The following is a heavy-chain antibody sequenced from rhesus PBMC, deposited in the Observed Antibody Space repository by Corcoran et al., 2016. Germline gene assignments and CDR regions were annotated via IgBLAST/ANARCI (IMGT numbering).Heavy chain of an antibody. V-gene: IGHV4-122*02. Sequence: QLQLQESGPGLVKPSETLPLTCAVSGYSISSGYGWSWIRKPPGKGLEWIGYISYSGSTSYNPSLKSRVTISRDTSKNQFSLKLSSVTAADTAVYYCARGSAGTVLFDYWGQGVLVTVSS. CDR2: ISYSGST. CDR1: GYSISSGYG. D-gene: IGHD5-24*01. CDR3: ARGSAGTVLFDY. J-gene: IGHJ4*01.